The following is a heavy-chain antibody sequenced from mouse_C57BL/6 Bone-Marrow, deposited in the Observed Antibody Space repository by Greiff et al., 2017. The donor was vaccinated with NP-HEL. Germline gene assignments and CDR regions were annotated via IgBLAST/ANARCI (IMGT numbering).Heavy chain of an antibody. CDR2: ISSGGSYT. CDR3: ARRGDGYPFYWYFDV. D-gene: IGHD2-3*01. CDR1: GFTFSSYG. V-gene: IGHV5-6*02. Sequence: EVKLQESGGDLVKPGGSLTLSCAASGFTFSSYGMSWVRQTPDKRLEWVATISSGGSYTYYLDSVKGRFTISRDNAKNTLYLQMSSLKSEDTAMYYCARRGDGYPFYWYFDVRGTGTTVTVSS. J-gene: IGHJ1*03.